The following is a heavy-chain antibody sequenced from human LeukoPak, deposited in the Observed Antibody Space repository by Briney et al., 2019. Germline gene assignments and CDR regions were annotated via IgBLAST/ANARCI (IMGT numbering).Heavy chain of an antibody. V-gene: IGHV3-7*01. D-gene: IGHD4-17*01. CDR3: ARVTVTTFSPTDYMDV. CDR1: GLTFSRYW. J-gene: IGHJ6*03. CDR2: IKEDGSEK. Sequence: GGSLRLSCAVSGLTFSRYWMTWGRQAPGKGLEWVANIKEDGSEKYYVDSVKGRFTISRDNAKNSLYLQMNSLRAEDTAVYYCARVTVTTFSPTDYMDVWGKGTTVTISS.